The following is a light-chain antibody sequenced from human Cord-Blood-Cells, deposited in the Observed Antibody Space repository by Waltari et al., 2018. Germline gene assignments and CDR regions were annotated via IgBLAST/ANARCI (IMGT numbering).Light chain of an antibody. CDR3: QQYGSSPWT. Sequence: EIVLTQSPGTLSLSPGERATLSCRASQSVSSSYLAWYQQKPGQAPRPLIYGASSRATGSPARCSGSGSGTDFTLTISRLEPDDFAVYYCQQYGSSPWTFGQGTKVEIK. CDR2: GAS. J-gene: IGKJ1*01. CDR1: QSVSSSY. V-gene: IGKV3-20*01.